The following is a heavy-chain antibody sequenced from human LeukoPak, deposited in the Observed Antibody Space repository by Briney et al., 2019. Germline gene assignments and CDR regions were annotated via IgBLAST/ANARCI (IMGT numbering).Heavy chain of an antibody. Sequence: ASVKVSCKASGYTFSSYAMNWVRQAPGQGLEWMGWINTNTGNPTYAQGFTGRFVFSLDTSVSTAYLQISSLKAEDTAVYYCARGGGPGRGYSSSPLNYYYYGMDVWGQGSTVTVSS. J-gene: IGHJ6*02. V-gene: IGHV7-4-1*02. CDR2: INTNTGNP. CDR3: ARGGGPGRGYSSSPLNYYYYGMDV. D-gene: IGHD6-13*01. CDR1: GYTFSSYA.